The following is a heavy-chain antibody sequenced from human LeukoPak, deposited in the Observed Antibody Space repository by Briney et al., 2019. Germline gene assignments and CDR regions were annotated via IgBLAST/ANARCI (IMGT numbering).Heavy chain of an antibody. D-gene: IGHD4-11*01. Sequence: ASVKVSCKASGYTFTSYGISWVRQAPGQGLEWMGWISAYNGNTNYAQKLQGRVTMTTDTSTSTAYMEVRSLRSDDTAVYYCARDRLTVTIGPFDPWGQGTLVTVSS. J-gene: IGHJ5*02. V-gene: IGHV1-18*01. CDR3: ARDRLTVTIGPFDP. CDR2: ISAYNGNT. CDR1: GYTFTSYG.